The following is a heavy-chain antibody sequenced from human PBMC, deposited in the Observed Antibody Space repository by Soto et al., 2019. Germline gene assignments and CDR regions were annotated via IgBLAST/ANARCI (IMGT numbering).Heavy chain of an antibody. Sequence: QITLKESGPTLVKPTQPLTLTCTFSGFSLSSRGVGVGWIRQPPGKALEWLALIYWDDEKRYTPSLKSRLTITTDTSRSRVVLTMANMDPVDTATYYCAHSPLWFGDSWAYAMDVWGQGTTVTVSS. D-gene: IGHD3-10*01. V-gene: IGHV2-5*02. CDR1: GFSLSSRGVG. CDR3: AHSPLWFGDSWAYAMDV. J-gene: IGHJ6*02. CDR2: IYWDDEK.